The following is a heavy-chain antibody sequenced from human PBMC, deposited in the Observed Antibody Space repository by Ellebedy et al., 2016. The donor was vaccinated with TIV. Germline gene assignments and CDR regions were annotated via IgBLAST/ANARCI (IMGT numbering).Heavy chain of an antibody. Sequence: GESLKISCAAPGFTFSSYSMNWVRQAPGKGLEWVSYISSSSSTIYYADSVKGRFTVSRDNAKNSLYLQMNILRAEDKAVYYCARAPSYLGDIVVVPAASLRAYYYGMDVWGQGTTVTVSS. CDR2: ISSSSSTI. V-gene: IGHV3-48*01. CDR3: ARAPSYLGDIVVVPAASLRAYYYGMDV. CDR1: GFTFSSYS. D-gene: IGHD2-2*01. J-gene: IGHJ6*02.